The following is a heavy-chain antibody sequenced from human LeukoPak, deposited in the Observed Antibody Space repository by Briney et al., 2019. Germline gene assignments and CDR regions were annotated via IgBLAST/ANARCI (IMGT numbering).Heavy chain of an antibody. CDR3: ARDLRAAATQPSWFDP. CDR2: IYYSGST. V-gene: IGHV4-59*01. Sequence: SETLSLTCTVSGGSISSYYWSWIRQPPGKGLEWIGYIYYSGSTNYNPSLKSRVTISVDTSKNQFSLKLSSVTAADTAVYYCARDLRAAATQPSWFDPWGQGTLVTVSS. J-gene: IGHJ5*02. D-gene: IGHD2-15*01. CDR1: GGSISSYY.